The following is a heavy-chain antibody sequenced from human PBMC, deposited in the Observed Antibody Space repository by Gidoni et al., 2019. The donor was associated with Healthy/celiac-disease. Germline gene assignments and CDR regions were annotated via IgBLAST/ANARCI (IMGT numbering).Heavy chain of an antibody. CDR1: GFTFSSYG. D-gene: IGHD2-8*02. Sequence: QVQLVESGGGVVQPGRSLRLSCAASGFTFSSYGMHWVRQAPGKGLEWVAVISYDGNNKYYADSVKGRFTISRDNSKNTLYLQMNSLRAEDTAVYYCAKASIVLVVYYGMDVWGQGTTVTVSS. CDR3: AKASIVLVVYYGMDV. CDR2: ISYDGNNK. J-gene: IGHJ6*02. V-gene: IGHV3-30*18.